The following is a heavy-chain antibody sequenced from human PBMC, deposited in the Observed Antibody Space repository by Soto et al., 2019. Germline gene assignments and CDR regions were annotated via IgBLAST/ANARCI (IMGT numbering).Heavy chain of an antibody. CDR1: GFTFSSYA. D-gene: IGHD6-19*01. CDR2: ISGSGGST. J-gene: IGHJ3*02. V-gene: IGHV3-23*01. CDR3: AKVRLGSGWSRDHDAFDI. Sequence: GVLRLSCAAFGFTFSSYAMSWVRQAPGKGLEWVSAISGSGGSTYYADSVKGRFTISRDNSKNTLYLQMNSLRAEDTAVYYCAKVRLGSGWSRDHDAFDIWGQGRMVTVSS.